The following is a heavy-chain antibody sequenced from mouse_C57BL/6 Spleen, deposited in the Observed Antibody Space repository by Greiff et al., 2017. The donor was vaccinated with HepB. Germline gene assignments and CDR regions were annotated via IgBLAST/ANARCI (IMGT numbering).Heavy chain of an antibody. V-gene: IGHV5-4*01. CDR1: GFTFSSYA. J-gene: IGHJ1*03. CDR3: ARDDGSWYFDV. CDR2: ISDGGSYT. D-gene: IGHD2-3*01. Sequence: EVQGVESGGGLVKPGGSLKLSCAASGFTFSSYAMSWVRQTPEKRLEWVATISDGGSYTYYPDNVKGRFTISKDNAKNNLYLQMRHLKSEDTAMYYCARDDGSWYFDVWGTGTTVTVSS.